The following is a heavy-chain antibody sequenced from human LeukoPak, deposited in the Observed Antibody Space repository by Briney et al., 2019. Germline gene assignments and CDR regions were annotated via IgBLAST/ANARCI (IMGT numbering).Heavy chain of an antibody. D-gene: IGHD2-21*02. CDR3: ARENCGPVCSSLLED. CDR1: GYTLTELS. V-gene: IGHV1-24*01. Sequence: ASVKVSCKVSGYTLTELSMHWVRQAPGKGLEWMGGFDPEDGETIYAQKFQGRVTMTEDTSTDTAYMELSSLRAEDTAVYYCARENCGPVCSSLLEDWGRGILVTVSS. CDR2: FDPEDGET. J-gene: IGHJ4*02.